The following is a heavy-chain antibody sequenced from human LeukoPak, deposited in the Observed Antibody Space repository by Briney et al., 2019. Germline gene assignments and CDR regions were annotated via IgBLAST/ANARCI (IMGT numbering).Heavy chain of an antibody. V-gene: IGHV4-31*03. CDR1: GGSITSGGYY. CDR3: ARAEPAYCSRGSCSSWIDAFDV. J-gene: IGHJ3*01. Sequence: SETLSLTCTVSGGSITSGGYYWSWIRQHPVKGLEWMGYISYSGSTFYSPSLKSRVDISLDTSKNHFSLRLNSVTAADTAVYYCARAEPAYCSRGSCSSWIDAFDVWGQGTMVTVSS. D-gene: IGHD2-15*01. CDR2: ISYSGST.